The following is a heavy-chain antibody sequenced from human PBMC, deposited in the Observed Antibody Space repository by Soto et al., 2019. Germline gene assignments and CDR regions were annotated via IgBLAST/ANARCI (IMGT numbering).Heavy chain of an antibody. CDR3: TRAFSRPLPAAGTDDY. D-gene: IGHD6-13*01. V-gene: IGHV3-23*01. CDR1: GFTFSNYA. CDR2: ISDSGDTA. J-gene: IGHJ4*02. Sequence: GGSLRLSCAASGFTFSNYAMSWVRQTPGKGLEWVSSISDSGDTAYYADSVKGRFTMSRDNSQNTLSLRMNSLRAEDTALYYCTRAFSRPLPAAGTDDYWGQGTLVTVSS.